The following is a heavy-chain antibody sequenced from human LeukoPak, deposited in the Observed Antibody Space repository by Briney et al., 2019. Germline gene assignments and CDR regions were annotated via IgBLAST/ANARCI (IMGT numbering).Heavy chain of an antibody. D-gene: IGHD1-26*01. J-gene: IGHJ4*02. CDR3: ASRLQSGSPWYFDF. CDR1: GYTFTSYD. V-gene: IGHV1-46*01. CDR2: INPSGDTT. Sequence: ASVKVSCKASGYTFTSYDINWVRQATGQGLEWMGIINPSGDTTSYARRSQGRVTMTRDTSTSTVYMELSSLRSDDTAVYYCASRLQSGSPWYFDFWGQGTLVTVSS.